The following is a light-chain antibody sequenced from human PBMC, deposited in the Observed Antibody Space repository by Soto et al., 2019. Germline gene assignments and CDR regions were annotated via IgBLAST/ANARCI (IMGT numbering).Light chain of an antibody. J-gene: IGKJ5*01. Sequence: IQLTQSPSSLFASVGDRVTITSRASQSMSSYLAWYQQKPGKAPKLLIYAASTLQSGVPSRFSGSGSGTDFTLTISSLQPEDFATYYCQQLNSYPFTFGQGTRLEIK. CDR2: AAS. CDR1: QSMSSY. CDR3: QQLNSYPFT. V-gene: IGKV1-9*01.